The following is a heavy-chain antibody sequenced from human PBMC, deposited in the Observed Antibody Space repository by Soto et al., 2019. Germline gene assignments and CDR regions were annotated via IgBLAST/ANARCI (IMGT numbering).Heavy chain of an antibody. CDR2: ITTGGGRT. CDR3: AKLGDLGDYYAMDV. D-gene: IGHD3-10*01. CDR1: GFTFSSHA. V-gene: IGHV3-23*01. J-gene: IGHJ6*02. Sequence: VYLLESGGGLVQPGGSLRLSCEASGFTFSSHAMTWVRQAPGKGLEWVSGITTGGGRTSFADSVKGRFTISRDDYRYTVYLQMNSLRVEDTAVYYCAKLGDLGDYYAMDVWGQGTTVTVSS.